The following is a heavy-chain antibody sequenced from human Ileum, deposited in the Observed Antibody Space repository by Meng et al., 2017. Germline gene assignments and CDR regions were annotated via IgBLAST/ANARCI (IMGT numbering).Heavy chain of an antibody. D-gene: IGHD5/OR15-5a*01. CDR1: AFPFSGYS. V-gene: IGHV3-23*01. CDR3: ARSMGVSGHSYYYYGMDV. CDR2: IGADGDTT. Sequence: GESLKISCAASAFPFSGYSMSWVRQAPGRGLEWVSGIGADGDTTYYAKSVKGRFTISRDNSKNTLYLQMNSLRDEDTALYYCARSMGVSGHSYYYYGMDVWGQGTTVTVSS. J-gene: IGHJ6*02.